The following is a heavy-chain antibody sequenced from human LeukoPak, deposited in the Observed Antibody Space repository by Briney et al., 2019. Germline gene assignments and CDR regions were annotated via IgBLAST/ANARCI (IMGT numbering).Heavy chain of an antibody. D-gene: IGHD1-26*01. CDR2: ISPDGSTT. CDR1: GFTFSSHW. V-gene: IGHV3-74*01. J-gene: IGHJ4*02. Sequence: GGSLRLSCAASGFTFSSHWMHWVRQAPGKGLVWASVISPDGSTTNYAEPVKGRFTISRDNAKNTLYLQMNSLRAEDTAVYYCARPVGTTVGVDYWGQGTLVTVSS. CDR3: ARPVGTTVGVDY.